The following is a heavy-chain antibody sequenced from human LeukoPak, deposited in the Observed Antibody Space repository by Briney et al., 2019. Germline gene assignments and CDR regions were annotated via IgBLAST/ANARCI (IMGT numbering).Heavy chain of an antibody. Sequence: PGGSLRLSCAASGFTFSSYWMSWVRQAPGKGLEWVANIKHDGSEKYYVDSVKGRFAISRDNAKNSLYLQMNSLRAEDTAVYYCARDRQRWAREFDYWGQGTLVTVSS. J-gene: IGHJ4*02. CDR2: IKHDGSEK. D-gene: IGHD4-23*01. CDR3: ARDRQRWAREFDY. CDR1: GFTFSSYW. V-gene: IGHV3-7*01.